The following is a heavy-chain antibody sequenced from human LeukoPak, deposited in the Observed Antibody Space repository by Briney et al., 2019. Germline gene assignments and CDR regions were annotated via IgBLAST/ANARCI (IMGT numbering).Heavy chain of an antibody. V-gene: IGHV4-61*09. D-gene: IGHD6-13*01. CDR1: GGSISSGSYY. Sequence: PSQTLSLTCTVSGGSISSGSYYWSWIRQPAGKGLEWIGEIYHSGSTNYNPPLKSRVTISVDKSKNQFSLKLSSVTAADTAVYYCATYGAAAGKDYWGQGTLVTVSS. CDR3: ATYGAAAGKDY. J-gene: IGHJ4*02. CDR2: IYHSGST.